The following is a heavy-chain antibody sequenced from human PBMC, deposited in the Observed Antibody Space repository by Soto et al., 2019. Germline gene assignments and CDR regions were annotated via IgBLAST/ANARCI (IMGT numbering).Heavy chain of an antibody. D-gene: IGHD6-13*01. CDR1: GFTFSSYA. CDR2: ISGSGGST. J-gene: IGHJ4*02. Sequence: VGSLRLSCAVAGFTFSSYAMSWVRQAPGKGLEWVSAISGSGGSTYYADSVKGRFTISRDNSKNTLYLQMNSLRAEDTALYYCERAQYSSSCYPFDYCGQGTLVTVSS. CDR3: ERAQYSSSCYPFDY. V-gene: IGHV3-23*01.